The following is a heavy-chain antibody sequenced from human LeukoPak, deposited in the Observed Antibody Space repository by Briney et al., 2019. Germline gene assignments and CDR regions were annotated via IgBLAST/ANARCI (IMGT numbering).Heavy chain of an antibody. V-gene: IGHV3-48*01. Sequence: PGGSLRLSCAASGFTFSRYSMNWVRQAPGKGLEWVSYISRSSSTIYYADSVKGRFTISRDNSKNTLYLQMHSLRVEDTAIYYCARGGEGRQLVRMYYYYYYMDVWGKGTTVTVSS. CDR2: ISRSSSTI. J-gene: IGHJ6*03. CDR3: ARGGEGRQLVRMYYYYYYMDV. D-gene: IGHD6-13*01. CDR1: GFTFSRYS.